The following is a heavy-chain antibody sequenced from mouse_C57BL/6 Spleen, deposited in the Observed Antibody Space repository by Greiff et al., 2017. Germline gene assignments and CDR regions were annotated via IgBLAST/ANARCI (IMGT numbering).Heavy chain of an antibody. CDR1: GYTFTSYW. CDR2: IHPNSGST. CDR3: ARLGQKDFDY. D-gene: IGHD3-3*01. V-gene: IGHV1-64*01. Sequence: VQLQQPGAELVKPGASVKLSCKASGYTFTSYWMHWVKQRPVQGLEWIGMIHPNSGSTNYNEKFKSKATLTVDKSSSTAYMQLSSLTSEDSAVYYCARLGQKDFDYWGQGTTLTVSS. J-gene: IGHJ2*01.